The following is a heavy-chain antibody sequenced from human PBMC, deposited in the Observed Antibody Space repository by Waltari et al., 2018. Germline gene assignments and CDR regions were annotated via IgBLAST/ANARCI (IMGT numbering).Heavy chain of an antibody. CDR3: ARLPTKYFDSLGWGFFDQ. V-gene: IGHV4-59*08. D-gene: IGHD3-22*01. CDR1: GTFPIDNH. J-gene: IGHJ4*02. CDR2: LRNTGGT. Sequence: HFKEWGPGLVKPPETLSLTCTAPGTFPIDNHWPWSRQAPGKGLEWIAYLRNTGGTKCTPSLESRVTVSAVTSKKQFSLRLTSVTAADTAVYYCARLPTKYFDSLGWGFFDQWGQGILVTVSS.